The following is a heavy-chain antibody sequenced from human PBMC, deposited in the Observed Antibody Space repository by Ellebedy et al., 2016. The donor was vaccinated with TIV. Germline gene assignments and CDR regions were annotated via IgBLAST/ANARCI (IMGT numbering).Heavy chain of an antibody. Sequence: LSLTCAASGFTFSNYWMHWVRQVPGKGLVWVSFIKTDGSSTSYADSVKGRFNISRDNAKNTLYLQMNSLRAEDKAVYYCVNYIGNLGYWGQGTLVTVSS. CDR2: IKTDGSST. CDR3: VNYIGNLGY. CDR1: GFTFSNYW. D-gene: IGHD4-23*01. J-gene: IGHJ4*02. V-gene: IGHV3-74*01.